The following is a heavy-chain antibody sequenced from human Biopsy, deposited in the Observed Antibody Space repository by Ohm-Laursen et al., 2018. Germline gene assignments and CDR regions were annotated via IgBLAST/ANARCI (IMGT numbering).Heavy chain of an antibody. CDR3: ARGSNDFGGLYFPR. CDR1: GGSFTGHY. J-gene: IGHJ4*02. V-gene: IGHV4-59*11. Sequence: SQTLSLTCTVSGGSFTGHYWSWIRQPPGKGLEWIGHISYTGYTSYNAPLKSRVTISVDTSRNHFSLRLSSLTAADTAMYYCARGSNDFGGLYFPRWGQGTLLTVSS. CDR2: ISYTGYT. D-gene: IGHD4-23*01.